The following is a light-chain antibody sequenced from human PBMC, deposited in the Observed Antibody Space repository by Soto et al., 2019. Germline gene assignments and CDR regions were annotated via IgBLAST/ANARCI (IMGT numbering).Light chain of an antibody. V-gene: IGLV2-14*01. CDR2: EVS. Sequence: QSVLTQPASVSGSPGQSITISCTGTSSDVGGYNYVSWYQQHPGKAPKRMIYEVSNRPSGVSNRFSGSKSGNTASLTISGLRAEDEADYYCSSYTSSSSYVFGTGTKVTVL. J-gene: IGLJ1*01. CDR1: SSDVGGYNY. CDR3: SSYTSSSSYV.